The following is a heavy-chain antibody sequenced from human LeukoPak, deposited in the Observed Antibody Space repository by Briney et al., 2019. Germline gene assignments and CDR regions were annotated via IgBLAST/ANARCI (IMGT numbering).Heavy chain of an antibody. J-gene: IGHJ3*02. V-gene: IGHV4-34*01. Sequence: SETPSLTCSVYGGSFSDYFWSWIRQSPGKGLEWIGEIDDGGNTNYNPSLMSRVIVSMEKSKKQFSLVMRSVAAADTAVYYCARFSRITWGDWGDAFDIWGQGTTVIASS. D-gene: IGHD2-21*02. CDR1: GGSFSDYF. CDR3: ARFSRITWGDWGDAFDI. CDR2: IDDGGNT.